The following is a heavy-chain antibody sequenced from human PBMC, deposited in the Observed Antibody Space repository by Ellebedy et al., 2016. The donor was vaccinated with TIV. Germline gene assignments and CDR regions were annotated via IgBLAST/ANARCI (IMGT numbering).Heavy chain of an antibody. Sequence: SETLSLXXTVSGGSISSSYYWGCIRQLPGKSLEWIGSIYYSGSIYYNPSLKSRVTISRDTSKNQFSLKLTSVTAADTAVYYCVRLRWFSTHYFYEDWGQGTLVTVSS. J-gene: IGHJ4*02. CDR3: VRLRWFSTHYFYED. D-gene: IGHD2/OR15-2a*01. V-gene: IGHV4-39*01. CDR1: GGSISSSYY. CDR2: IYYSGSI.